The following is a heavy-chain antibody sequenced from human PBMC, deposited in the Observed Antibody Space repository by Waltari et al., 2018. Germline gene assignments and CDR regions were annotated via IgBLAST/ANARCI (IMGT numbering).Heavy chain of an antibody. J-gene: IGHJ4*02. V-gene: IGHV3-53*01. CDR2: IYSGGTT. CDR3: ARNQVETALGY. CDR1: GVTVSNNY. D-gene: IGHD2-21*02. Sequence: EVQLVASGGGLIQPGGSLRLSCVASGVTVSNNYMTWLRQAPGKGLELVSLIYSGGTTYYADSVRGRFTISRDGSKNTVYLQMNSLRAEDTAVYFCARNQVETALGYWGQGTLVTVSS.